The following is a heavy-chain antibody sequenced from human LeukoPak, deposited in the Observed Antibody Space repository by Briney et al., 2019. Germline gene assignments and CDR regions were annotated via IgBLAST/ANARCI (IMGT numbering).Heavy chain of an antibody. D-gene: IGHD3-3*01. V-gene: IGHV4-59*01. Sequence: SETLSLTCTVSGGSISSYYWSWIRQPPGKGLEWTGYIYYSGSTNYNPSLKSRVTISVDTSKNQFSLKLSSVTAADTAVYYCARGYDFWSGYYTQATYYYYMDVWGKGTTVTVSS. J-gene: IGHJ6*03. CDR1: GGSISSYY. CDR3: ARGYDFWSGYYTQATYYYYMDV. CDR2: IYYSGST.